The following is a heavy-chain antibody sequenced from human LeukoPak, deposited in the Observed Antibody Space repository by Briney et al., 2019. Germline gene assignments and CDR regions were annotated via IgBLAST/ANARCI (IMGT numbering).Heavy chain of an antibody. J-gene: IGHJ4*02. V-gene: IGHV3-64D*09. Sequence: GGSLRLSCAASGFTFSTSAMHWVRQAPGRGLEYVSVIFDQGGSTYYADSVKDRFTISRDNSKNTLYLQMSSLRAEDTAVYYCVKDRAEGYSGYDFDYWGQGTLVTVSS. CDR1: GFTFSTSA. D-gene: IGHD5-12*01. CDR3: VKDRAEGYSGYDFDY. CDR2: IFDQGGST.